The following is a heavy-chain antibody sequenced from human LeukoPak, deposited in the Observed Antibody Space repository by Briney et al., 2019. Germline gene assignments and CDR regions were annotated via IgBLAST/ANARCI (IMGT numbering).Heavy chain of an antibody. V-gene: IGHV4-34*01. J-gene: IGHJ6*03. D-gene: IGHD2-15*01. Sequence: SETLSLTCAVYGGSFSCYYWSWIRQPPGKGLEWIGEINHSGSTNYNPSLKSRVTISVDTSKNQFSLKLSSVTAADTAVYYCARGYCSGGSCYYMDVWGKGTTVTVSS. CDR2: INHSGST. CDR3: ARGYCSGGSCYYMDV. CDR1: GGSFSCYY.